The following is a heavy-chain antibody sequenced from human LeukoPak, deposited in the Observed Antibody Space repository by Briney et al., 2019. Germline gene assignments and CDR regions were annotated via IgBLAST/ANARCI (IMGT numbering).Heavy chain of an antibody. Sequence: GGSLRLSCAASGFTFSSYAMSWVRQAPGKGLEWVSAISGSGGSTYYADSVKGRFTISRDNSKNTLYLQMNGLRAEDTAVYYCAKGTYGSGSYPYFDYWGQGTLVIVSS. CDR3: AKGTYGSGSYPYFDY. V-gene: IGHV3-23*01. D-gene: IGHD3-10*01. CDR2: ISGSGGST. J-gene: IGHJ4*02. CDR1: GFTFSSYA.